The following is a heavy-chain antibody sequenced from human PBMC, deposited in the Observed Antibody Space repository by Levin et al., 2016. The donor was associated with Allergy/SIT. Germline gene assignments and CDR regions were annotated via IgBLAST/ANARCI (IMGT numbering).Heavy chain of an antibody. J-gene: IGHJ6*02. Sequence: WIRQPPGKGLEWVSYISSSSSYTNYADSVKGRFTISRDNAKNSLYLQMNSLRAEDTAVYYCARDVDWSGFPYYYYGMDVWGQGTTVTVSS. V-gene: IGHV3-11*06. CDR2: ISSSSSYT. D-gene: IGHD3-3*01. CDR3: ARDVDWSGFPYYYYGMDV.